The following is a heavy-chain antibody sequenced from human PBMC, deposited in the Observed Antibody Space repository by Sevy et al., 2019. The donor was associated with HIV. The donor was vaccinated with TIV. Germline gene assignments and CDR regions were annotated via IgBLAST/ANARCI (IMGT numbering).Heavy chain of an antibody. D-gene: IGHD1-26*01. V-gene: IGHV3-7*01. J-gene: IGHJ4*02. CDR2: IKQEGTEK. CDR1: GFPFSDSW. Sequence: GWSLRLSCAASGFPFSDSWMTWVRQAPGKGLEWVANIKQEGTEKHYVDSMKGRFTISRDNAKNTLYLQMDSLRVDDTAVYFCARELGGNLIFDYRGQGALVTVSS. CDR3: ARELGGNLIFDY.